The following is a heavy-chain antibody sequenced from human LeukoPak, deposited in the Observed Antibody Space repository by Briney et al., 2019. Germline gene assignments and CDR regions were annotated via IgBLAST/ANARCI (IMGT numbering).Heavy chain of an antibody. CDR2: ISGSGGST. CDR3: AKVPRVGYYDSSGYYYERYFQH. Sequence: PGGSLILSCAASGFTFSSYAMSWVRQAPGKGLEWVSAISGSGGSTYYADSVKGRFTISRDNSKNTLYLQMNSLRAEDTAVYYCAKVPRVGYYDSSGYYYERYFQHWGQGTLVTVSS. CDR1: GFTFSSYA. J-gene: IGHJ1*01. V-gene: IGHV3-23*01. D-gene: IGHD3-22*01.